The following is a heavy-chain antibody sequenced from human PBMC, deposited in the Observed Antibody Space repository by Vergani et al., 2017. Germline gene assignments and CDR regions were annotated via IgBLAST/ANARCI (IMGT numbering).Heavy chain of an antibody. Sequence: QVQLVQSGAEVKKPGSSVKVSCKASGGTFSSYTISWVRQAPGQGLEWMGRIIPILGIANYAQKFQGRVTITADKSTSTAYMELSSLRSEDTAVYYCARATAGGGGWGFDPWGQGTLVTVSS. CDR2: IIPILGIA. CDR1: GGTFSSYT. V-gene: IGHV1-69*02. CDR3: ARATAGGGGWGFDP. J-gene: IGHJ5*02. D-gene: IGHD3-16*01.